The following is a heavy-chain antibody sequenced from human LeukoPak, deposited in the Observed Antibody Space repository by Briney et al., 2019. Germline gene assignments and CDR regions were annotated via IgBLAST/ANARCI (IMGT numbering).Heavy chain of an antibody. V-gene: IGHV1-69*02. CDR1: GGTFISYT. CDR3: ASPRALYCSSTSCQTANGAFDI. D-gene: IGHD2-2*01. CDR2: IIPILGIA. J-gene: IGHJ3*02. Sequence: GASVKVSCKASGGTFISYTISWGRQAPGQGLEGMGRIIPILGIANYAQKFQGRVTITADKSTSTAYMELSSLRSEDTAVYYCASPRALYCSSTSCQTANGAFDIWGQGTMVTVPS.